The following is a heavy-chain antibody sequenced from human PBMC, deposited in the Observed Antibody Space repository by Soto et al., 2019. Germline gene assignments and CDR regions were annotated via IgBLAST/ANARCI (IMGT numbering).Heavy chain of an antibody. D-gene: IGHD5-18*01. CDR2: IYTGGTT. V-gene: IGHV3-66*01. CDR1: GFTVSSNY. CDR3: ARGYSYGHLDH. J-gene: IGHJ4*02. Sequence: GGSLRLSCAASGFTVSSNYMSWVRQAPGKGLEWVSSIYTGGTTFYADSVKGRLTISRDNSKNMLYFQMNSLRSEDTAVYYCARGYSYGHLDHWGQGTLVTVSS.